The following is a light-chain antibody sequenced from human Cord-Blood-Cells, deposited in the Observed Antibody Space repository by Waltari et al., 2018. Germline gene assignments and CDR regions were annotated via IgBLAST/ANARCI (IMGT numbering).Light chain of an antibody. CDR2: AAS. J-gene: IGKJ3*01. CDR3: QQYYSYPFT. CDR1: QGISIY. Sequence: AIRMTQSPSSFSASIGDRVPITCRASQGISIYLAWYQQKPGKAPKLLIYAASTWQSGVPSRFSGSGSGTDFTLTISCLQSEDFATYYCQQYYSYPFTFGPGTKVDIK. V-gene: IGKV1-8*01.